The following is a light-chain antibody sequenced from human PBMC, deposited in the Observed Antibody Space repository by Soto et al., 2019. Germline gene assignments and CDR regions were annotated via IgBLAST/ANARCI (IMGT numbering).Light chain of an antibody. CDR2: EVS. CDR3: CSHAGSSTFYV. J-gene: IGLJ1*01. V-gene: IGLV2-23*02. Sequence: QSVLTQPAPVSGSPGQSITISCTGTSSDVGSYNLVSWYQQHPGKAPKLMIYEVSKRPSGVSNRFSGSKSGNTASLTISGLQAEDEADYYCCSHAGSSTFYVFGTGTKVTVL. CDR1: SSDVGSYNL.